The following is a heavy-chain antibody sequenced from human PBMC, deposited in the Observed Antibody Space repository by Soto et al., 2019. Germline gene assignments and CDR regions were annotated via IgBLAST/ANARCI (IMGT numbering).Heavy chain of an antibody. CDR1: GFIFENFG. V-gene: IGHV3-23*01. D-gene: IGHD1-26*01. J-gene: IGHJ5*02. Sequence: GGSLRLSCAASGFIFENFGMSWVRQAPGKGLEWISSISGGGFKKYYADSEKGRFTISRDNSKSTVYPELNNLSAEDTAVYHCAKNQGVELVPLATVDWFDPWGQGSVVTVSS. CDR2: ISGGGFKK. CDR3: AKNQGVELVPLATVDWFDP.